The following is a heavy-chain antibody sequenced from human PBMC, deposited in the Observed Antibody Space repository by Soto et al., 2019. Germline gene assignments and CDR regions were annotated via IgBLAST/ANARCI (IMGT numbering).Heavy chain of an antibody. CDR1: GFTFSEYA. V-gene: IGHV3-23*01. CDR3: AKDFDSRNGVYDRFEI. D-gene: IGHD2-8*01. J-gene: IGHJ3*02. Sequence: GGSLRLSCAASGFTFSEYAMTWVRQAPGKGLEWVSVIGGAGSNIYYADSVEGRFTVSRDDSKNTLYLRMDSLRVEDTAVYYCAKDFDSRNGVYDRFEIWGPGTMVSVSS. CDR2: IGGAGSNI.